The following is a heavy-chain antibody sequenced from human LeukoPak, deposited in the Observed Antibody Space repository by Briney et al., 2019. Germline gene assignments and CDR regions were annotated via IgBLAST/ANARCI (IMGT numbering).Heavy chain of an antibody. Sequence: ASVKVSCKASGYTFSGNYILWVRQAPGQGLEWMGWINPNSGGTNYAQSFQGRVTMTRDTSISTAYMELSRLTSDDTAVYYCARDHCVTAGCYEDYYYGLDVWGQGTTVTVSS. D-gene: IGHD2-2*01. J-gene: IGHJ6*02. V-gene: IGHV1-2*02. CDR3: ARDHCVTAGCYEDYYYGLDV. CDR1: GYTFSGNY. CDR2: INPNSGGT.